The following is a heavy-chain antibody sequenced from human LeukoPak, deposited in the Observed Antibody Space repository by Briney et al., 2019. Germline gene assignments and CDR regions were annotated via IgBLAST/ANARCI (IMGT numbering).Heavy chain of an antibody. CDR1: GFTFNTYW. CDR3: ARDLTGGDDYFDY. V-gene: IGHV3-7*01. J-gene: IGHJ4*02. Sequence: GGSLRLSCAASGFTFNTYWMSWVRQAPGKGLEWVANIKQDGTEKYYVDSVKGRFIISRDNPENSLYLQMNSLRAEDTAVHYCARDLTGGDDYFDYWGQGTLVTVSS. D-gene: IGHD1-20*01. CDR2: IKQDGTEK.